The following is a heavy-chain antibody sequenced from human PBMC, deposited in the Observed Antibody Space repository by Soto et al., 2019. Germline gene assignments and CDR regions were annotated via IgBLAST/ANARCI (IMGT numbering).Heavy chain of an antibody. CDR1: GFTFSSYG. D-gene: IGHD6-19*01. Sequence: GGSLRLSCAPSGFTFSSYGMHWVRQAPGKGLEWVAVISYDGSNKYYADSVKGRFTISRDNSKNTLYLQMNSLRAEDTAVYYCAKDAGQWLVQGWFDPWGQGTLVTVS. CDR2: ISYDGSNK. J-gene: IGHJ5*02. CDR3: AKDAGQWLVQGWFDP. V-gene: IGHV3-30*18.